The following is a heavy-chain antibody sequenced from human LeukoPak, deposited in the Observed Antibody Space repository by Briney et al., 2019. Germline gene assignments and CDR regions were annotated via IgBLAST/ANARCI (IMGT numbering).Heavy chain of an antibody. CDR1: GFTFSSYA. Sequence: GGSLRLSCAASGFTFSSYAMTWVRQAPGKGLEWVSYISTSSNRIDYADSVKGRFTMSRDNAKNLLYLQMNSLRDEDTAMYYCARVSAPGTSGWYFGYWGQGTLVTVSS. CDR2: ISTSSNRI. D-gene: IGHD6-19*01. J-gene: IGHJ4*02. V-gene: IGHV3-48*02. CDR3: ARVSAPGTSGWYFGY.